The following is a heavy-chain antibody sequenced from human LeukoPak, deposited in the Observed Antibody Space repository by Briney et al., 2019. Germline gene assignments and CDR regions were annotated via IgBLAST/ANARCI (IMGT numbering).Heavy chain of an antibody. D-gene: IGHD2-8*01. Sequence: ASVKASCNASGYTFTGYYMHWVRQAPGQGLEWMGWINPNSGGTNYAQKFQGRVTMTRDTSNSTAYMELSRLRSDDTAVYYCAREGHDGMYLLDYWGQGTLVTVSS. J-gene: IGHJ4*02. CDR2: INPNSGGT. CDR3: AREGHDGMYLLDY. CDR1: GYTFTGYY. V-gene: IGHV1-2*02.